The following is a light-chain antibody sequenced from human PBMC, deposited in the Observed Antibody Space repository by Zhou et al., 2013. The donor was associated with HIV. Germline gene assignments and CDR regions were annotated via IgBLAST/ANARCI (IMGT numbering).Light chain of an antibody. CDR1: QSLLHGNGYNY. V-gene: IGKV2-28*01. J-gene: IGKJ1*01. CDR3: MQALQTPRT. CDR2: LGS. Sequence: DIVMTQSPLSLPVTPGEPASISCRSSQSLLHGNGYNYLDWYLQKAGQSPHLLIYLGSNRASGVPDRFSGSGSGTDFTLKISRVEAEDVGIYYCMQALQTPRTFGQGTKVEIK.